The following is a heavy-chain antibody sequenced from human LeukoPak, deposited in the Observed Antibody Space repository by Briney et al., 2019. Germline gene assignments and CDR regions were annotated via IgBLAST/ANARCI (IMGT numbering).Heavy chain of an antibody. CDR3: ARDSSGWYPVVY. CDR1: GFTFSSYS. D-gene: IGHD6-19*01. Sequence: PGGSLRLSCAASGFTFSSYSMNWVRQAPGKGLEWVSSISSSSSYIYYADSVKGRFTMSRDNAKDSLYLQMNSLRAEDTAVYYCARDSSGWYPVVYWGQGTLVTVSS. J-gene: IGHJ4*02. CDR2: ISSSSSYI. V-gene: IGHV3-21*01.